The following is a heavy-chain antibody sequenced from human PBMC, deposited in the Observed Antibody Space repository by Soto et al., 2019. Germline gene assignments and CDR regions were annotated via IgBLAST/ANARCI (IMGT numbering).Heavy chain of an antibody. J-gene: IGHJ4*02. Sequence: QVQLQQWGAGLLKPSETLSLTCAVYGGSFSGFYWSWIRQPPGKGLAWIGESNHVGSTNYNPSLISRVTMSVDPSKNQYSLRLTSVTAADTAVYYCARVLIAGVTTDWGQGTLVIVSS. D-gene: IGHD5-18*01. CDR1: GGSFSGFY. CDR3: ARVLIAGVTTD. V-gene: IGHV4-34*01. CDR2: SNHVGST.